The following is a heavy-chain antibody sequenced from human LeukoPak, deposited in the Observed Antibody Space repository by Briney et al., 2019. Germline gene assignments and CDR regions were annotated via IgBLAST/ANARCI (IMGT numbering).Heavy chain of an antibody. CDR3: ARGITMVRGAYL. Sequence: SETLSVTCAVYGGPFSGYYWSWIRQPPGKGLEWIGEINHSGSTNYNPSLKRRVTISVDTSKNQSSLKLSSVTAADTAVYYCARGITMVRGAYLWGQGTLVTVSS. CDR2: INHSGST. D-gene: IGHD3-10*01. J-gene: IGHJ4*02. CDR1: GGPFSGYY. V-gene: IGHV4-34*01.